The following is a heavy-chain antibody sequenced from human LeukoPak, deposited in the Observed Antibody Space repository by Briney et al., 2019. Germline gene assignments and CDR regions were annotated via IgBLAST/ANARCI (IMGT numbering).Heavy chain of an antibody. V-gene: IGHV1-69*05. Sequence: SVKLSCKAFGGTFSSYAISWVRQAPGQGLEWMGGIIPIFGTANYAQKFQGRITITTDESTSTAYMELSSLRSEDTAVYYCARGYCSGGSCCCFDYWGQGTLVTVSS. CDR2: IIPIFGTA. J-gene: IGHJ4*02. D-gene: IGHD2-15*01. CDR3: ARGYCSGGSCCCFDY. CDR1: GGTFSSYA.